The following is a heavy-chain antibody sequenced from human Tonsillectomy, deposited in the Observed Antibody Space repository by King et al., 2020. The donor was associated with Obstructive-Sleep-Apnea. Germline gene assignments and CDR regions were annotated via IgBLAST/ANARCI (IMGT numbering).Heavy chain of an antibody. V-gene: IGHV4-39*07. CDR1: GGSISSTSYY. D-gene: IGHD3-10*01. Sequence: QLQESGPGLVKPSETLSLTCTVSGGSISSTSYYWGWIRQPPGKGLEWIGCISYSGSTYYNPSLKSRVTISVDTSKNQFSLKLGSVTAADTAVYYCARDSMVRGVPLDVWGQGTTVTVSS. J-gene: IGHJ6*02. CDR2: ISYSGST. CDR3: ARDSMVRGVPLDV.